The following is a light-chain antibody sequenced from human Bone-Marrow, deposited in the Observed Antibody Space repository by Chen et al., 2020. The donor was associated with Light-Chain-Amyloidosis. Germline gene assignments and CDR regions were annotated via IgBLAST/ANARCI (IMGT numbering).Light chain of an antibody. CDR1: RDIGTS. Sequence: DMQMTQSPSSVSAFVGYRVTITCRASRDIGTSLNWYQYKPGKIPNLLIYGASSLLSGVPSRFSGSGSRTDFTLTIASLQPEDFATYYCQQSHSIPRTFGQGTKVDI. CDR2: GAS. V-gene: IGKV1-39*01. J-gene: IGKJ2*01. CDR3: QQSHSIPRT.